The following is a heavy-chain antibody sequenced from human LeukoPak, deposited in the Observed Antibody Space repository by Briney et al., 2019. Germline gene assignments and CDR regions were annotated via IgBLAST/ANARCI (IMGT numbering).Heavy chain of an antibody. Sequence: GGSLRLSCAASGFTVSSNYMSWVRQAPGKGLEWVSVIYSGGSTYYADSVKGRFTISRDNSKNTLYLQMNSLRAEDTAVYYCARGIFGGYNWFDPWGQGTLVTVSS. CDR1: GFTVSSNY. CDR3: ARGIFGGYNWFDP. V-gene: IGHV3-66*01. J-gene: IGHJ5*02. D-gene: IGHD3-3*01. CDR2: IYSGGST.